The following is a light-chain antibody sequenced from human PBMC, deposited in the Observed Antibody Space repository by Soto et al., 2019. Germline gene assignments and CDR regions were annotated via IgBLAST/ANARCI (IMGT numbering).Light chain of an antibody. V-gene: IGLV2-8*01. CDR3: SSYSGTNYHYD. Sequence: QSVLTQPPSASGSFGQSVTISCTGTSSDVGGYNYVSWYQQHPGKAPKLMIYEVSERPSGVPGRFSGSKSGNTASLTVSGLQADDEADYYCSSYSGTNYHYDFGTGTKVTVL. CDR2: EVS. CDR1: SSDVGGYNY. J-gene: IGLJ1*01.